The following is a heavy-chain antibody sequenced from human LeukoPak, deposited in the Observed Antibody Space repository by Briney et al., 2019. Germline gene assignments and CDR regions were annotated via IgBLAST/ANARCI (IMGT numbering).Heavy chain of an antibody. V-gene: IGHV4-61*02. CDR2: IYTSGST. D-gene: IGHD3-22*01. Sequence: SQTLSLTCTVSGGSISSGSYYWSWIRQPAGKGLEWIGRIYTSGSTNYNPSLKSRVTISVDTSKNQFSLKLSSVTAADTAVYYCARETLSYDSSKNDYYMDVWGKGTTVTVSS. J-gene: IGHJ6*03. CDR3: ARETLSYDSSKNDYYMDV. CDR1: GGSISSGSYY.